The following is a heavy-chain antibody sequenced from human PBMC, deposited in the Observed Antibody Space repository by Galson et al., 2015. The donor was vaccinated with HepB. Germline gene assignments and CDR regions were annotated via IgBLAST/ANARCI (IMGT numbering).Heavy chain of an antibody. Sequence: SLRLSCAASGFIFSNNAMHWVRQAPGKGLEYVSAISSNGGSTYYANSVKGRFTISRENSKNTLYLQMGSLRPEDMAVYYCVREGVSSSFFDYWGQGALVTVSS. CDR2: ISSNGGST. J-gene: IGHJ4*02. D-gene: IGHD3-10*01. V-gene: IGHV3-64*01. CDR1: GFIFSNNA. CDR3: VREGVSSSFFDY.